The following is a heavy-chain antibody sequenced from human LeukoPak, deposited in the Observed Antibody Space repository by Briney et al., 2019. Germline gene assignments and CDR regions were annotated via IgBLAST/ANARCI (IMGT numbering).Heavy chain of an antibody. Sequence: SVKVSCKASGGTFSSYAISWVRQAPGQGLEWMGGIIPIFGTANYAQKFQGRVTITTDESTSTAYLELSSLRSEDTAVYYCARASYCGGDCYEGWGQGTLVTVSS. CDR2: IIPIFGTA. CDR1: GGTFSSYA. D-gene: IGHD2-21*02. V-gene: IGHV1-69*05. CDR3: ARASYCGGDCYEG. J-gene: IGHJ4*02.